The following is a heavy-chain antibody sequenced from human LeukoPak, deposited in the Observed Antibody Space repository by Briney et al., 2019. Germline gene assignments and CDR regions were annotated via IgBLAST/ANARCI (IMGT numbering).Heavy chain of an antibody. Sequence: GGSLRLSCAASGFTFSSYAMSWVRQAPGKGLEWVANIKQDGSEKYYVDSVKGRFTISRDNAKNSLYLQMNSLRAEDTAVYYCARERGSRVLWLRNTNYYFDYWGQGTLVTVSS. CDR1: GFTFSSYA. V-gene: IGHV3-7*01. CDR2: IKQDGSEK. D-gene: IGHD3-10*01. CDR3: ARERGSRVLWLRNTNYYFDY. J-gene: IGHJ4*02.